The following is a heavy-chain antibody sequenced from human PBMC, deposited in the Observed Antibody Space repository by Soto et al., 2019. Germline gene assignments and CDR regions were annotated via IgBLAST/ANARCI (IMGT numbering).Heavy chain of an antibody. CDR3: ASCETTYYYYYGMDV. CDR1: GGSISSYY. J-gene: IGHJ6*02. Sequence: SETLSLTCTVSGGSISSYYWSWIRHPPGKGQEWIGYIHYSGSTNYNPSLKTRVTISVDTSKNQFSLKLSSVTAADTAVYYCASCETTYYYYYGMDVWGEGTTVTVSS. CDR2: IHYSGST. V-gene: IGHV4-59*08. D-gene: IGHD1-1*01.